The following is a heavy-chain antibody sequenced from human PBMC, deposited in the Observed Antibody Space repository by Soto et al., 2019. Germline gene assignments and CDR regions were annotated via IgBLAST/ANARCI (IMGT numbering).Heavy chain of an antibody. CDR1: GGSISSYY. Sequence: SETLSLTCTVSGGSISSYYWSWIRQPPGKGLEWIGYIYYSGSTNYNPSLKSRVTISVDTSKNQFSLKLSSVTAADTAVYYCARRSGWFDPWGQGTLVTVSS. CDR3: ARRSGWFDP. CDR2: IYYSGST. J-gene: IGHJ5*02. V-gene: IGHV4-59*08.